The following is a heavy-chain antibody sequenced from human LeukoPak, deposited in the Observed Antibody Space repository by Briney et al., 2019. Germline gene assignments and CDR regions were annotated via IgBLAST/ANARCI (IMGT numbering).Heavy chain of an antibody. V-gene: IGHV1-46*01. CDR1: GYTFTSYY. Sequence: ASVKVSCKASGYTFTSYYMHWVRQAPGQGLEWMGIINPSGGSTSYAQKFQGRVTMTRDTSTSTVYMELSSLRSEDTAVYYCARDAHCSGGSCYIEYFQRWGQGTLVTVSS. CDR3: ARDAHCSGGSCYIEYFQR. J-gene: IGHJ1*01. D-gene: IGHD2-15*01. CDR2: INPSGGST.